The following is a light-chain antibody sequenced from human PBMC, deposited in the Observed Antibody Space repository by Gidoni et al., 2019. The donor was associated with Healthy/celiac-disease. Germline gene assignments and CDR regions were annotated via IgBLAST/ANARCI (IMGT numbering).Light chain of an antibody. CDR3: QQRSNWLALT. J-gene: IGKJ4*01. Sequence: ELVSTQSPATLSLSPGESATLSCRASQSVSSYLAWYQQKPGQAPRLLIYDASNRATGIPARFSGSGSGTDFTLTISSLEPEDFAVYYCQQRSNWLALTFGGGTKVEIK. CDR1: QSVSSY. CDR2: DAS. V-gene: IGKV3-11*01.